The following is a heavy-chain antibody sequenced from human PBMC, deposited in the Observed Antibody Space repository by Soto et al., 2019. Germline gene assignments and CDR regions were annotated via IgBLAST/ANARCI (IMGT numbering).Heavy chain of an antibody. V-gene: IGHV4-39*01. CDR2: IYYSGST. CDR1: GGSISSSSYY. J-gene: IGHJ4*02. D-gene: IGHD4-17*01. CDR3: ERPRELYGDYENFDY. Sequence: SETLSITCTVSGGSISSSSYYWGWIRQPPGKGLEWIGSIYYSGSTYYNPSLKSRVTISVDTSKNQFSLKLSSVTAADTAVYYCERPRELYGDYENFDYWGQGTLVNVSS.